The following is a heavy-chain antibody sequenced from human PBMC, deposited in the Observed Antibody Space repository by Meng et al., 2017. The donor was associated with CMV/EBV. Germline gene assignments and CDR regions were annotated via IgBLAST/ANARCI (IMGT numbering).Heavy chain of an antibody. J-gene: IGHJ4*02. CDR1: GGSISSSSYY. CDR3: ARDPALTGTTGY. Sequence: QLQLPGSGPVPGKPSGDLSRTCTVSGGSISSSSYYWGLIRQPPGKGLEWIGSIYYSGSTYYNPSLKSRVTISVDTSKNQFSLKLSSVTAADTAVYYCARDPALTGTTGYWGQGTLVTVSS. CDR2: IYYSGST. V-gene: IGHV4-39*07. D-gene: IGHD1-7*01.